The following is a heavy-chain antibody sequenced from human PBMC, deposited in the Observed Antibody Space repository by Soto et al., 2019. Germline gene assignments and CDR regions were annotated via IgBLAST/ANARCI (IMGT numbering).Heavy chain of an antibody. CDR2: ISAHNGNT. Sequence: QVQLVQSGAEVKKPGASVKVSCKASGYTFTSYGISWVRQAPGQGLEWMGWISAHNGNTNYAQNLQGRVTMTTDTSTSTAYMELRSLRSDDTAVYYCARRDGYGDYDHYYYGMDVWGQGTTVTVSS. J-gene: IGHJ6*02. V-gene: IGHV1-18*01. D-gene: IGHD4-17*01. CDR3: ARRDGYGDYDHYYYGMDV. CDR1: GYTFTSYG.